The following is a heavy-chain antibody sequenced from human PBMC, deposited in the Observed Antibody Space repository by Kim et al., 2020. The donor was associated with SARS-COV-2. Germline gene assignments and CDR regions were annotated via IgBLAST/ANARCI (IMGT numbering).Heavy chain of an antibody. CDR3: TRGRHNHYYGMDV. CDR2: TRNKANSYNT. J-gene: IGHJ6*02. D-gene: IGHD1-1*01. V-gene: IGHV3-72*01. Sequence: GGSLRLSCAASGFTISDHFMDWVRQAPGKGLEWVGRTRNKANSYNTDYAASVTGRFTISRDDSKNSLYLQMNSLKIEDTAVYYCTRGRHNHYYGMDVWGQGTTVTVSS. CDR1: GFTISDHF.